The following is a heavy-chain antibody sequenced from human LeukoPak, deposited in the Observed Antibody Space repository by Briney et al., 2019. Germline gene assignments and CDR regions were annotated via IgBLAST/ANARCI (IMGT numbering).Heavy chain of an antibody. CDR2: ISYDGSNK. V-gene: IGHV3-30*18. J-gene: IGHJ6*02. CDR1: GFTFSSYG. CDR3: AKGYFDWLLFRPQGNLYDYYGMDV. Sequence: GGSLRLSCAASGFTFSSYGMHWVRQAPGKGLEWVAVISYDGSNKYYADSVKGRFTISRDNSKNTLYLQMNSLRAEDTAVYYCAKGYFDWLLFRPQGNLYDYYGMDVWGQGTTVTVSS. D-gene: IGHD3-9*01.